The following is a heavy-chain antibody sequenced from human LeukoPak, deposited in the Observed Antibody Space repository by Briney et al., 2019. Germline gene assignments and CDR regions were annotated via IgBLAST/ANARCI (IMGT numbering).Heavy chain of an antibody. D-gene: IGHD5/OR15-5a*01. CDR3: ARGRGYSLFYYYYMDV. V-gene: IGHV4-59*12. J-gene: IGHJ6*03. Sequence: PSETLSLTCAVSGGSIRSFYWSWIRQPPGKGLEWIGYIYYSGSTNYNPSLKSRVTISVDTSKNQFSLKLSSVTAADTAVYYCARGRGYSLFYYYYMDVWGKGTTVTVSS. CDR2: IYYSGST. CDR1: GGSIRSFY.